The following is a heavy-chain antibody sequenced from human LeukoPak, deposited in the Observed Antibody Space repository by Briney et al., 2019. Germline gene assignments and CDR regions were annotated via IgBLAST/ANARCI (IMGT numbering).Heavy chain of an antibody. J-gene: IGHJ4*02. CDR3: AKDFEGIQLWPNFDY. D-gene: IGHD5-18*01. CDR1: GFTFSSYA. CDR2: ISGSGGST. V-gene: IGHV3-23*01. Sequence: GGSLRLSCAASGFTFSSYAMSWVRQAPGKGLEWVSAISGSGGSTYYADSVKGRFTISRDNSKNTLYLQMNSLRAEDTAVYYCAKDFEGIQLWPNFDYWGQGTLVTVSS.